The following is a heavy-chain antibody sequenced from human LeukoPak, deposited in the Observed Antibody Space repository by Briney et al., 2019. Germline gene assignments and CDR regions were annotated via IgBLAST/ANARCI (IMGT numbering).Heavy chain of an antibody. J-gene: IGHJ6*03. Sequence: GGSLRLSCAASGFTFSSYAMHWVRQAPGKGLEYVSGINSNGGSTYYTNSVKGRFTISRDNSKNTLYLQMGSLRAEDTAVYYCAREISHYYYYMDVWGKGTTVTVSS. CDR3: AREISHYYYYMDV. CDR2: INSNGGST. CDR1: GFTFSSYA. V-gene: IGHV3-64*01.